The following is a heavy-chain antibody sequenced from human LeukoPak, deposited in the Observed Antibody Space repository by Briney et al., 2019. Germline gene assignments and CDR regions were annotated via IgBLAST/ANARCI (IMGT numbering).Heavy chain of an antibody. D-gene: IGHD3-10*01. J-gene: IGHJ6*03. CDR1: GGSITSSSYY. Sequence: PSETLSLTCTVSGGSITSSSYYWSWIRQPPGKGLEWIGYIYYSGSTNYNPSLKSRVTISVDTSKNQFSLKLSSVTAADTAVYYCARVGGGFGELFFYYYMDVWGKGTTVTISS. CDR3: ARVGGGFGELFFYYYMDV. V-gene: IGHV4-61*01. CDR2: IYYSGST.